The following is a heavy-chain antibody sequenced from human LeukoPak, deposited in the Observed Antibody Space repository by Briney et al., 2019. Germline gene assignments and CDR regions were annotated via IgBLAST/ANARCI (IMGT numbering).Heavy chain of an antibody. D-gene: IGHD6-19*01. Sequence: GASVKVSCKASGYTFTGYYMHWVRQAPGQGLEWMGWINPNSGGTNYAQKFQGRVTMTRDTSISTAYMELSRLRSDDTAVYYCATTRPYSSGWYSARFDYWGQGTLVTVSS. V-gene: IGHV1-2*02. CDR1: GYTFTGYY. CDR3: ATTRPYSSGWYSARFDY. J-gene: IGHJ4*02. CDR2: INPNSGGT.